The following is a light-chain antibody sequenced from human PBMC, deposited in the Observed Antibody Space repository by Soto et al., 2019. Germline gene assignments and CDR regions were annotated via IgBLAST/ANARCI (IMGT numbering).Light chain of an antibody. CDR1: SSDVGSYNL. CDR2: EGS. Sequence: QSALTQPASVSGSPGQSITISCTGTSSDVGSYNLVSWYQQHPGKAPKVMIYEGSKRPSGVSSRFSGSQSGNTASLTISGLQAEDEADYYCCSYAGGSALNYVFGTGTKLTVL. J-gene: IGLJ1*01. CDR3: CSYAGGSALNYV. V-gene: IGLV2-23*01.